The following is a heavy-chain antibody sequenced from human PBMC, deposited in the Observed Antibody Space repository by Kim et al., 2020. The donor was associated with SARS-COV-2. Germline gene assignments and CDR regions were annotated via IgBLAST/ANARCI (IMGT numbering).Heavy chain of an antibody. CDR1: GGSIRSYY. CDR3: AREERGLALL. Sequence: SETLSLTCTVFGGSIRSYYWSWIRQPPGKGLEWIGYIYYSGSTNYNPSLKSRVTILVDTSKNQFSLKLSSVTAADTAVYYCAREERGLALLWGQGTLVTV. D-gene: IGHD1-1*01. V-gene: IGHV4-59*13. J-gene: IGHJ4*02. CDR2: IYYSGST.